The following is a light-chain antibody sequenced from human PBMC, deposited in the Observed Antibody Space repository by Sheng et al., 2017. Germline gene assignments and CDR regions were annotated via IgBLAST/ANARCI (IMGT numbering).Light chain of an antibody. V-gene: IGLV2-14*03. CDR1: SSDIGGYNY. J-gene: IGLJ2*01. CDR2: NVS. Sequence: QSALTQPASVSGSPGQSITISCTGASSDIGGYNYVFWYQQHPDKGPKLIIYNVSDRPSGVSSRFSGAKSGNTASLTISGLQTEDEADYYCSSYSTSSTVVFGGGTKLTVL. CDR3: SSYSTSSTVV.